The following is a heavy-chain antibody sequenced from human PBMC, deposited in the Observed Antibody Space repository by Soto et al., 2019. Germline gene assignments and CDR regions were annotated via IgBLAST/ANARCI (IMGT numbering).Heavy chain of an antibody. CDR2: ISSSGGNT. J-gene: IGHJ6*02. V-gene: IGHV3-23*01. CDR1: GFTFNKYA. D-gene: IGHD3-3*01. CDR3: AKVGAWGYDFWSGYYLTGNYYYYGMYV. Sequence: GGSLRLSCAASGFTFNKYALSWVRQGPGKGLEWVSAISSSGGNTYYADSVKGRFTISRDNSKNTLYLQMNSLRAEDTAVYYCAKVGAWGYDFWSGYYLTGNYYYYGMYVWGQGTTVTVSS.